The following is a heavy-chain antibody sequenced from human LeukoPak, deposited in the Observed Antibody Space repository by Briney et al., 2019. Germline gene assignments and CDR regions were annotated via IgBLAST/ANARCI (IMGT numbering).Heavy chain of an antibody. Sequence: SETLSLTCAVYGGSFSGYYWSWIRQPPGKGLEWIGEINHSGSTNYNPSLKGRVTISVDTSKNQFSLKLSSVTAADTAVYYCARGLDYVPFDPWGQGTLVTVSS. J-gene: IGHJ5*02. CDR1: GGSFSGYY. D-gene: IGHD4-17*01. CDR2: INHSGST. CDR3: ARGLDYVPFDP. V-gene: IGHV4-34*01.